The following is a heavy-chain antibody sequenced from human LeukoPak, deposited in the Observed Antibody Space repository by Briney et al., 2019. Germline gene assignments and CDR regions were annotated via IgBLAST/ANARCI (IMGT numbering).Heavy chain of an antibody. CDR1: GFTFSSYS. CDR2: ISSSSSYI. J-gene: IGHJ4*02. CDR3: ARDSSSVVPRGAPADY. Sequence: GGSLRLSCAASGFTFSSYSMNWVRQAPGKGPEWVSSISSSSSYIYYADSVKGRFTISRDNAKNSLYLQMNSLRAEDTAVYYCARDSSSVVPRGAPADYWGQGTLVTVSS. V-gene: IGHV3-21*01. D-gene: IGHD6-13*01.